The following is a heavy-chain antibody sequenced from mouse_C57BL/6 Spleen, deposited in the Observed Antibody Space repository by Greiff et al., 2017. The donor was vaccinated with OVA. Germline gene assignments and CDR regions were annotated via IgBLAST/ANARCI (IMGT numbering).Heavy chain of an antibody. CDR3: ARGDGYGAWFAY. J-gene: IGHJ3*01. CDR1: GFNIKDYY. D-gene: IGHD2-3*01. V-gene: IGHV14-2*01. Sequence: VQLQQSGAELVKPGASVKLSCTASGFNIKDYYMHWVKQRTEQGLEWIGRIDPEDGETKYAQKFQGKATITADTSSNTAYLQLSSLTSEDTAVYYCARGDGYGAWFAYWGQGTLVTVSA. CDR2: IDPEDGET.